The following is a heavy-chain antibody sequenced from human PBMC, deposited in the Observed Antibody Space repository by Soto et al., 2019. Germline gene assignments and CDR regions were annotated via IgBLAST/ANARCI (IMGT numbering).Heavy chain of an antibody. J-gene: IGHJ6*02. CDR2: IYPGDSDT. D-gene: IGHD6-6*01. Sequence: LGESLKISCQGSGYSFASYWIGWVRQMPGKDLEWMGIIYPGDSDTRYSPSFQGQVTISPDKSLRTAYLQWTSLKASDTALYYCARTRSFTLGFYYDGMDVWGQGTTVTVSS. CDR1: GYSFASYW. CDR3: ARTRSFTLGFYYDGMDV. V-gene: IGHV5-51*01.